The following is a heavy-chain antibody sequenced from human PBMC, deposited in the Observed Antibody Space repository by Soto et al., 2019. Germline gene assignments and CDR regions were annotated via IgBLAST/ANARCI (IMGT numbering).Heavy chain of an antibody. Sequence: SPTLSLTYEIRGENECSTSSASYWIRQYPSRGLEWLGRTYYRSKWYNDYAVSVKSRITINPDTSKNQFSLQLNSVTPEDTAVYYCAKERGYKRYVGGFVICGEGTMGTVS. CDR3: AKERGYKRYVGGFVI. D-gene: IGHD1-1*01. CDR1: GENECSTSSA. CDR2: TYYRSKWYN. V-gene: IGHV6-1*01. J-gene: IGHJ3*02.